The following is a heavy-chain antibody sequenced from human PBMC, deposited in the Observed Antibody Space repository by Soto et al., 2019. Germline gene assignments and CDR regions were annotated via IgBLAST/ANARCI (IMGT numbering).Heavy chain of an antibody. J-gene: IGHJ4*02. CDR1: GYSFTSYW. Sequence: GESLKISCKGSGYSFTSYWIGWVRQMPGKGLEWMGIIYPGDSDTRYSPSFQGQVTISADKSISTAYLQWSSLKALDTAMYYCARLATVPLYSSSWYHFDYWGQGTLVTVSS. CDR3: ARLATVPLYSSSWYHFDY. D-gene: IGHD6-13*01. V-gene: IGHV5-51*01. CDR2: IYPGDSDT.